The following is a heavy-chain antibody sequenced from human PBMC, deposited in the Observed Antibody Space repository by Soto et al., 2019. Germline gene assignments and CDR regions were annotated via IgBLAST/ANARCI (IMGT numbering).Heavy chain of an antibody. CDR2: IYYSGST. Sequence: TAETLSLSCTVSGGSISSWYWSWIRQPPGKGLEWIGYIYYSGSTNYNPSLKSRVTISVDTSKNQFSLKLSSVTAADTAVYYCARRYGSAIDYWGQGTLVTVSS. J-gene: IGHJ4*02. CDR3: ARRYGSAIDY. V-gene: IGHV4-59*08. D-gene: IGHD1-26*01. CDR1: GGSISSWY.